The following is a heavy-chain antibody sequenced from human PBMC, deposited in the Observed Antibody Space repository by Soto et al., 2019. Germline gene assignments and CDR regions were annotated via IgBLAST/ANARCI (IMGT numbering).Heavy chain of an antibody. V-gene: IGHV3-23*01. D-gene: IGHD6-19*01. CDR2: ISGSGGST. Sequence: PGGSLRLSCAASGFSFSDAWMNWVRQAPGKGLEWVSAISGSGGSTYYAGSVKGRFTISRDNSKNTLYLQMNSLRAEDTAVYYCAKDWDSSGWYFGYWGQGTLVTVSS. CDR1: GFSFSDAW. CDR3: AKDWDSSGWYFGY. J-gene: IGHJ4*02.